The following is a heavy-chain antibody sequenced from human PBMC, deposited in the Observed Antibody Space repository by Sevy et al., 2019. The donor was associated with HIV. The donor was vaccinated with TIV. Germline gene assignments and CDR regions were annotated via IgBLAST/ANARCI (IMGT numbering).Heavy chain of an antibody. CDR2: IWYDGSNK. J-gene: IGHJ6*02. Sequence: GGSLRLSCAASGFTFSSYGMHWVRQAPGKGLEWVAVIWYDGSNKYYADSVKGRFTIPRDNSKNTLYLQMNSLRAEDTAVYYCARDPEGLDTAMASTYYYYGMDVWGQGTTVTVSS. CDR1: GFTFSSYG. D-gene: IGHD5-18*01. V-gene: IGHV3-33*01. CDR3: ARDPEGLDTAMASTYYYYGMDV.